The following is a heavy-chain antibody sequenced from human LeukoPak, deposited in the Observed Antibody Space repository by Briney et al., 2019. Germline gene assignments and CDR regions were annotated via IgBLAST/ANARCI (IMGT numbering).Heavy chain of an antibody. D-gene: IGHD4-17*01. CDR2: IHYSGST. CDR3: ARSRAGFTVIYFDY. CDR1: GGSISSGGYY. Sequence: SETLSLTCTVSGGSISSGGYYWSWIRQHPGKGLKWIGYIHYSGSTHYNPSLKSRVIISVDTSKNQFSLKLRSVAAADTAVYYCARSRAGFTVIYFDYWGQGTLVTVSS. J-gene: IGHJ4*02. V-gene: IGHV4-31*03.